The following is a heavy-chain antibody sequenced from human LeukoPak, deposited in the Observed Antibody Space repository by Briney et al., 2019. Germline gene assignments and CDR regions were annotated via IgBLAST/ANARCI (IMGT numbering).Heavy chain of an antibody. CDR1: GGSISSSSYY. V-gene: IGHV4-39*01. Sequence: SETLSLTCTVSGGSISSSSYYWGWIRQPPGKGLEWIGSIYYSGSTYYNPSLKSRVTISVDTSKNQFSLKLSSATAADTAVYYCARLLPLGSQNYFDYWGQGTLVTVSS. CDR3: ARLLPLGSQNYFDY. CDR2: IYYSGST. J-gene: IGHJ4*02. D-gene: IGHD6-25*01.